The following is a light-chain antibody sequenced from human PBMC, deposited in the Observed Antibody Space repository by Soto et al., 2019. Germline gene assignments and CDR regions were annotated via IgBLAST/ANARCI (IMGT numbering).Light chain of an antibody. V-gene: IGLV2-23*02. CDR1: SSDVGSYNL. J-gene: IGLJ1*01. CDR3: CSYAGNNRV. Sequence: QSALTQPASVSGSPGQSITISCTGTSSDVGSYNLVSWYQQNPGKAPKLMIYEVSKRPSGVSNRFSGSKSGNTASLTISGLQAEDEADYYCCSYAGNNRVFGTGNKVTVL. CDR2: EVS.